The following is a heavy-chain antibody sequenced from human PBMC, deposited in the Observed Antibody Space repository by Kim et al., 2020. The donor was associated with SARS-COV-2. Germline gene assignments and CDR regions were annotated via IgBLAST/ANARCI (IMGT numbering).Heavy chain of an antibody. V-gene: IGHV3-33*01. D-gene: IGHD3-16*02. Sequence: YADSVKGRFTISRDNSTNTLYLQMNSLRAEDTAVYYCARDFILENAFDIWGQGTMVTVSS. J-gene: IGHJ3*02. CDR3: ARDFILENAFDI.